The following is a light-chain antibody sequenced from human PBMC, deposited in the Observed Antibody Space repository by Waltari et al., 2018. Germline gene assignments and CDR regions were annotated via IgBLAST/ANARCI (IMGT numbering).Light chain of an antibody. CDR3: SSYTTYGTFVI. Sequence: QSALTQPASVSGSPGQSLTISCTGTNSDVGNSDFVSWYQQCPGKAPQLIIYDVNKRPSGLSNRFSGSKSGNTASLTISGLQAEDEAVYYCSSYTTYGTFVIFGGGTKLTVL. J-gene: IGLJ2*01. V-gene: IGLV2-14*03. CDR1: NSDVGNSDF. CDR2: DVN.